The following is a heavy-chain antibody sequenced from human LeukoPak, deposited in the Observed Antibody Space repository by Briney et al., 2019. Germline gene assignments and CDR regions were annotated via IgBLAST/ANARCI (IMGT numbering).Heavy chain of an antibody. CDR2: IKQDGSEK. CDR1: GFTFSSYW. CDR3: AREDYYGSGSYPKNYYYGMDV. J-gene: IGHJ6*02. D-gene: IGHD3-10*01. V-gene: IGHV3-7*01. Sequence: GGSLRLSCAASGFTFSSYWMSWVRQAPGKGLEWVANIKQDGSEKYYVDSVKGRFTISRDNAKDSLYLQMNSLRAEDTAVYYCAREDYYGSGSYPKNYYYGMDVWGQGTTVTVSS.